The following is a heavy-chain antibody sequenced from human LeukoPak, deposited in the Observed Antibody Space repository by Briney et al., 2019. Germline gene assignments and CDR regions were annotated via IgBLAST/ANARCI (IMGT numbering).Heavy chain of an antibody. J-gene: IGHJ4*02. Sequence: GGSPRLSCAASGFTFSRYGMSWVRQAPGKGLEWVSSISGSGNTYYADSVKGRFTVSRDNSKNTLYLQVNSLRAEDTAVFYCAKGVISSAAGLDYWGQGTLVTVSS. D-gene: IGHD2-2*01. CDR2: ISGSGNT. V-gene: IGHV3-23*01. CDR1: GFTFSRYG. CDR3: AKGVISSAAGLDY.